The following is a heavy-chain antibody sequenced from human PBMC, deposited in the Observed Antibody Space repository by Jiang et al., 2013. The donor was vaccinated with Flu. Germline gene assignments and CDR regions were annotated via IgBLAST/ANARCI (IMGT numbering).Heavy chain of an antibody. D-gene: IGHD1-26*01. CDR3: ANSGSYRDYYYYYGMDV. Sequence: LLKPSETLSLTCAVYGGSFNGYSWSWIRQPPGKGLEWIGEINHSGSTNYNPSLTSRVTISVDTSKNQFSLKLSSVTAADTAVYYCANSGSYRDYYYYYGMDVWGQGTTVTVSS. CDR1: GGSFNGYS. V-gene: IGHV4-34*01. J-gene: IGHJ6*02. CDR2: INHSGST.